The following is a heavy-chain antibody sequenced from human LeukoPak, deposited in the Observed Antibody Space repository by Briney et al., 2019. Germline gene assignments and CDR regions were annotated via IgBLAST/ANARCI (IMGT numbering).Heavy chain of an antibody. CDR3: ARDELAYSSSWDI. CDR2: IYYSGST. CDR1: GGSISSYY. D-gene: IGHD6-6*01. Sequence: SETLSLTCTVSGGSISSYYWSWIRQPPGKGLEWIGYIYYSGSTNYNPSLKSRVTISVDTSKNQFSLKLSSVTAADTAVYYCARDELAYSSSWDIWGQGTMVTVSS. J-gene: IGHJ3*02. V-gene: IGHV4-59*01.